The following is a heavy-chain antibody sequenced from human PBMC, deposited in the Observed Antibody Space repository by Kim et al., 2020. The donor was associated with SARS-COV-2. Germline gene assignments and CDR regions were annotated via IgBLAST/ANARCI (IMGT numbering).Heavy chain of an antibody. CDR3: ASRHPEFDY. Sequence: SETLSLTCAVYGGSFSGYYWSWIRQPPGKGLEWIGEINHSGSTNYNPSLKSRVTISVDTSKNQFPLKLSSVTAADTAVYYCASRHPEFDYWGQGTLVTVSS. CDR1: GGSFSGYY. J-gene: IGHJ4*02. CDR2: INHSGST. V-gene: IGHV4-34*01.